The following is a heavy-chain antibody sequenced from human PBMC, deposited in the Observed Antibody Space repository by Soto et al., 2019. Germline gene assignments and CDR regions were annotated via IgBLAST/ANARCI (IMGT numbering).Heavy chain of an antibody. CDR3: ARGQRLNLVRGGGPNYYGMDV. Sequence: SETLSLTCAVYGGSFSGYYWSLIRHPPGKGLEWIGEINHSGSTNYNPSLKSRVTISVDTYKHQFSLTLSSVTAADTAVYYCARGQRLNLVRGGGPNYYGMDVWGQGNTVPVSS. CDR2: INHSGST. J-gene: IGHJ6*02. CDR1: GGSFSGYY. V-gene: IGHV4-34*01. D-gene: IGHD3-10*01.